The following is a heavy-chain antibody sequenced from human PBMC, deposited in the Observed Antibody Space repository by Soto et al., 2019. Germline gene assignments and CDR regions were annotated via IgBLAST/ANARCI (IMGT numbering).Heavy chain of an antibody. D-gene: IGHD3-10*01. J-gene: IGHJ6*02. CDR3: ADPGSTDLDV. CDR1: GFTFSSYG. Sequence: QVRLVESGGGVVQPGRSLRLSCAASGFTFSSYGMHWVRQAPGKGLEWVAVISNDGSKEYYAASVKDRFTISRDNSKNMLFLQMNSLRAEDTAVYYCADPGSTDLDVWGQGTTVTVSS. CDR2: ISNDGSKE. V-gene: IGHV3-30*03.